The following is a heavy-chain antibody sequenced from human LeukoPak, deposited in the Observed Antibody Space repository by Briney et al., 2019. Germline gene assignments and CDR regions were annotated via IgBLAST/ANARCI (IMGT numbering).Heavy chain of an antibody. J-gene: IGHJ4*02. CDR2: IYTSGST. V-gene: IGHV4-4*07. Sequence: SETLSLTCTVSGGSISSYYWSWIRQPAGKGLEWIGRIYTSGSTNYNPSLRSRVTMSVDTSKNQFSLKLSSVTAADTAVYYCARGSYYYDSSGYYYDYFDYWGQGTLVTVSS. CDR1: GGSISSYY. D-gene: IGHD3-22*01. CDR3: ARGSYYYDSSGYYYDYFDY.